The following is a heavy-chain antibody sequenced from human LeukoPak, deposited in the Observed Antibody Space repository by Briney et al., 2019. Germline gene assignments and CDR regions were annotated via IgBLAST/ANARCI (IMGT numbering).Heavy chain of an antibody. Sequence: PGGSLRLSCAASGFGFGQYEMNWVRQAPGKGLEWIAYISVRAGTIYYGDSAEGRFTISGDDAKNSLYLQMNGLRVEDTAIYYCAKDFPHYYEVPHGMDVWGQGTTVTV. D-gene: IGHD3-22*01. CDR1: GFGFGQYE. V-gene: IGHV3-48*03. CDR3: AKDFPHYYEVPHGMDV. CDR2: ISVRAGTI. J-gene: IGHJ6*02.